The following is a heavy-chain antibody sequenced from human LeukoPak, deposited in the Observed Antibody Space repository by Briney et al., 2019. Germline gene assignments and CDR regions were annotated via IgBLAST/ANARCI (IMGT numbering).Heavy chain of an antibody. CDR3: AKDRLLNCRGDCYIFDY. V-gene: IGHV3-23*01. J-gene: IGHJ4*02. D-gene: IGHD2-21*02. Sequence: GGSLRLSCVVSGFTLRSYVMNWVRQTPGQGLGWVSSISGSGDSTFYADSVKGRFSISRDNSKNTLYLQVNGLRTEDTAVYYCAKDRLLNCRGDCYIFDYWGQGTVVTVSS. CDR1: GFTLRSYV. CDR2: ISGSGDST.